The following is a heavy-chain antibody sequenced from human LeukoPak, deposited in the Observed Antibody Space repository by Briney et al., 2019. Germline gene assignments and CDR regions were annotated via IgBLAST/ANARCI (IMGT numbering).Heavy chain of an antibody. D-gene: IGHD3-10*01. V-gene: IGHV4-61*08. CDR1: GVSISSGGYY. J-gene: IGHJ4*02. CDR3: ARVGEGNFDY. Sequence: SETLSLTCTVSGVSISSGGYYWSWIRQHPGKGLEWIGEINHSGSTNYNPSLKSRVTISVDTSTNQFSLKLTSVTAADTAVYYCARVGEGNFDYWGQGTLVTVSS. CDR2: INHSGST.